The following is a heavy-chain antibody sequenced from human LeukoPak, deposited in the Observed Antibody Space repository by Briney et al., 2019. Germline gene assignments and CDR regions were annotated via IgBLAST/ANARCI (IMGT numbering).Heavy chain of an antibody. D-gene: IGHD3-3*01. CDR2: ISGSGGST. V-gene: IGHV3-23*01. CDR1: GLTFSSYA. CDR3: AKDPSPGRGDGLLDY. Sequence: PGGSLRLSCAASGLTFSSYAMSWVRQAPGKGLEWVSAISGSGGSTYYADSVKGRFTISRDNSKNTLYLQMNSLRAEDTAVYYCAKDPSPGRGDGLLDYWGQGTLVTVSS. J-gene: IGHJ4*02.